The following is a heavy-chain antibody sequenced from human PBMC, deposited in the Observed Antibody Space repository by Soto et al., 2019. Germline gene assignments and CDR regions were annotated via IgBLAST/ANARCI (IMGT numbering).Heavy chain of an antibody. V-gene: IGHV4-30-4*01. Sequence: KPSETLSLTCAVSGGSIISADSYWFWIRKHPGKGLEWIGYIAYSGDTYYNPSLRSRVTISADTSENKFSLNLRSVSAADTAVYYCARMSAGASRPFDYWGQGTRVTVSS. CDR3: ARMSAGASRPFDY. CDR2: IAYSGDT. D-gene: IGHD6-13*01. J-gene: IGHJ4*02. CDR1: GGSIISADSY.